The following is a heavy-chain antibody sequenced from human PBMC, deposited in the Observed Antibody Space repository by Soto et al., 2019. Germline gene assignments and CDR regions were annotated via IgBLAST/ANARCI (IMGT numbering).Heavy chain of an antibody. CDR2: IIPIIGII. CDR3: AGDPDSHYNDSHASSYP. Sequence: QVQMVQSGAEVKKPGSSVKVSCTASGGTFSTSTITWVRQAHGQGLEWMGRIIPIIGIINYAQKFQGRVTMSADTFKGTAYMELTGLRSDDTAVYYCAGDPDSHYNDSHASSYPWGQGTLVTVAS. V-gene: IGHV1-69*08. J-gene: IGHJ5*02. CDR1: GGTFSTST. D-gene: IGHD4-4*01.